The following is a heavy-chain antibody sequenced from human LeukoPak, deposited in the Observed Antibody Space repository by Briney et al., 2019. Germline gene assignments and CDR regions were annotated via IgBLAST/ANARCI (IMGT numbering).Heavy chain of an antibody. CDR2: ISGSGGST. J-gene: IGHJ3*02. CDR1: GFTFXSYA. D-gene: IGHD6-13*01. V-gene: IGHV3-23*01. Sequence: GGSLRLSCAASGFTFXSYAMSWVRQAPGKGXEWVSXISGSGGSTYYADSVKGRFTISRDNSKNTLYLQMNSLRAEDTAVYYCAKVRYSSSSDDAFDIWGQGTMVTVSS. CDR3: AKVRYSSSSDDAFDI.